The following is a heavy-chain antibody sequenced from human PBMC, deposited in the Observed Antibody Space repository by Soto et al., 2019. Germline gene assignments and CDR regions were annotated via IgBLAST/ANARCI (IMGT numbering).Heavy chain of an antibody. CDR3: ARDRERDAWYEDY. CDR2: ISGRDGST. Sequence: PGGSLRLSCAASGFTFSSYGMHWVRQAPGKGLEWVSVISGRDGSTYYGDSVKGRFTISRDNSKNTLYLQMNSLRAEDTAVYYCARDRERDAWYEDYWGQGTLVTVSS. J-gene: IGHJ4*02. CDR1: GFTFSSYG. V-gene: IGHV3-23*02. D-gene: IGHD6-13*01.